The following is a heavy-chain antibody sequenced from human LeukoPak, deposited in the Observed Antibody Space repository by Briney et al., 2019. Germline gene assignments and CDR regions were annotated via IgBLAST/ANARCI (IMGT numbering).Heavy chain of an antibody. CDR3: ARVGGDIVLMVYAHPDYYYCMDV. J-gene: IGHJ6*03. D-gene: IGHD2-8*01. V-gene: IGHV3-21*01. CDR1: GFTFSSFA. Sequence: GGSLRLSCAASGFTFSSFAMSWVRQAPGKGLEWVSSISSSSSYIYYTDSVKGRFTISRDNAKNSLYLQMNSLRAEDTAVYYCARVGGDIVLMVYAHPDYYYCMDVWGKGTTVTVSS. CDR2: ISSSSSYI.